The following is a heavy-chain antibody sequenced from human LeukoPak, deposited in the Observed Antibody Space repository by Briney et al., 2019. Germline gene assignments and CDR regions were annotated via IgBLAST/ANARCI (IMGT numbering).Heavy chain of an antibody. CDR3: AKSFWWFGEFSPFDY. CDR2: ISVSSSSL. V-gene: IGHV3-21*01. D-gene: IGHD3-10*01. J-gene: IGHJ4*02. Sequence: GGSLRLSCAASGFTFSSFSMNWVRQAPGKGLEWVSSISVSSSSLYYADSVKGRFTISRDNAKNSLYLQMNSLRAEDTAVYYCAKSFWWFGEFSPFDYWGQGTLVTVSS. CDR1: GFTFSSFS.